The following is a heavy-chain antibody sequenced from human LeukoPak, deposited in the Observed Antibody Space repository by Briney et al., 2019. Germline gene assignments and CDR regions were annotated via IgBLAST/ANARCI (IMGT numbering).Heavy chain of an antibody. Sequence: PGRSLRLSCAASGFTFSDYTMPWVRQAPGKGLEWVAVISSDGSPKFYADSVKGRFTISRDNSYNTLYLQMNSLRPEDTAVYYCARAPPRGSWYGDYWGQGTLVTVSS. D-gene: IGHD6-13*01. J-gene: IGHJ4*02. V-gene: IGHV3-30-3*01. CDR2: ISSDGSPK. CDR1: GFTFSDYT. CDR3: ARAPPRGSWYGDY.